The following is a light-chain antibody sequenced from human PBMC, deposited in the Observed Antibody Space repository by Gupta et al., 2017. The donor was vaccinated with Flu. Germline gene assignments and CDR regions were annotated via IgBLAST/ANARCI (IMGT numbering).Light chain of an antibody. Sequence: IYNNNERNSGVADRFSGSKSGTSATLAISRLRAEAEGDYYCAAWDASRGGVVFGGGTKVTVL. CDR3: AAWDASRGGVV. J-gene: IGLJ2*01. CDR2: NNN. V-gene: IGLV1-47*02.